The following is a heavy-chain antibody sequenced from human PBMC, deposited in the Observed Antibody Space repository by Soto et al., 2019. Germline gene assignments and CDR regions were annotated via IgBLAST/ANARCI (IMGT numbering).Heavy chain of an antibody. J-gene: IGHJ5*02. CDR2: MNPNSGNT. V-gene: IGHV1-8*01. D-gene: IGHD2-2*01. Sequence: QVQLVQSGAEVKKPGASVKVSCKASGYTFTSYDINWVRLATGQGLEWMGWMNPNSGNTAYAQKFQGRVTMTSNTTTSTAYMQPSSLRSADTAVYYSARLKPAYALAWGQGTLVTASS. CDR3: ARLKPAYALA. CDR1: GYTFTSYD.